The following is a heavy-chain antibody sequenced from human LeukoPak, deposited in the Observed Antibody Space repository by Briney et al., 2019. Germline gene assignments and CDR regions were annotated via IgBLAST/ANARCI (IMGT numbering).Heavy chain of an antibody. J-gene: IGHJ3*01. CDR3: VRARGCSNCVLTDGFDS. D-gene: IGHD6-13*01. CDR2: ISNFDGDT. CDR1: GRLFTSYG. Sequence: GASVKVSCKASGRLFTSYGIAWVRQAPGEGLEWVGWISNFDGDTKVAENLQGRVTPTTDSSTSTAYMVLTNLKFDDTAVYYCVRARGCSNCVLTDGFDSWGQGTKVTVSS. V-gene: IGHV1-18*01.